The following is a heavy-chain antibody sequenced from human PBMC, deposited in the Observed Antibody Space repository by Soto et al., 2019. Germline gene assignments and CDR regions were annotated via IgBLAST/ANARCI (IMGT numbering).Heavy chain of an antibody. Sequence: SETLSLTCAVYGGSFSGYCWSWIRQPPGKGLEWIGEINHSGSTNYNPSLKSRVTISVDTSKNQFSLKLSSVTAADTAVYYCARGKEVVPAAFYYYYYYYMDVWGKGTTVTVSS. D-gene: IGHD2-2*01. CDR2: INHSGST. V-gene: IGHV4-34*01. CDR1: GGSFSGYC. CDR3: ARGKEVVPAAFYYYYYYYMDV. J-gene: IGHJ6*03.